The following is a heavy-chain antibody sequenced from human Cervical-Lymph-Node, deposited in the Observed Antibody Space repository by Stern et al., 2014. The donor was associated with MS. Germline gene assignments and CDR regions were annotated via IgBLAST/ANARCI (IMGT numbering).Heavy chain of an antibody. CDR1: GGSIASDGYY. CDR3: ARVAYYGSGRYNSHSYYFDS. V-gene: IGHV4-31*03. CDR2: IYYTGTP. D-gene: IGHD3-10*01. J-gene: IGHJ4*02. Sequence: QVQLVESGPGLVKSSQTLSLTCTVSGGSIASDGYYWTWVRQHPGKGLDWIGYIYYTGTPDYDPSLKSRISISVDTSKNQFSLKMNSVTAADTAVYYCARVAYYGSGRYNSHSYYFDSWGRGTLVTVSS.